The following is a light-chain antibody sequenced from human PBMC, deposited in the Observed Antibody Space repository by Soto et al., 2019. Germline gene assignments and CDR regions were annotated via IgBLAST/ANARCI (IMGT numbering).Light chain of an antibody. J-gene: IGKJ2*01. CDR3: QQLNSYTYT. V-gene: IGKV1-9*01. CDR1: QGISSY. CDR2: AAS. Sequence: DIQLTQSPSFLSASVGDRVTITCRASQGISSYLAWYQQKPGKAPKLLIYAASTLQSGVPSRFSASGSGTEFTLTINSLQPEDFATYYCQQLNSYTYTFGQGTKLEIK.